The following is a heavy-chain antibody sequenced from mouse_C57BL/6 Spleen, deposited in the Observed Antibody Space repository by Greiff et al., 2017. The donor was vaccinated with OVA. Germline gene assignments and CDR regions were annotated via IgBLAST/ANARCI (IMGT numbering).Heavy chain of an antibody. V-gene: IGHV1-42*01. CDR1: GYSFTGYY. J-gene: IGHJ2*01. Sequence: EVKLMESGPELVKPGASVKISCKASGYSFTGYYMNWVKQSPEKSLEWIGEINPSTGGTTYNQKFKAKATLTVDKSSSTAYMQLKSLTSEDSAVYYCARSKAAQAFDYWGQGTTLTVSS. CDR3: ARSKAAQAFDY. D-gene: IGHD3-2*02. CDR2: INPSTGGT.